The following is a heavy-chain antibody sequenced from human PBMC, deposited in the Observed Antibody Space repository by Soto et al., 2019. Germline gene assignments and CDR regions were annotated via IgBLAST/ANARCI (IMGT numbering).Heavy chain of an antibody. V-gene: IGHV3-53*01. D-gene: IGHD6-19*01. Sequence: GGSLRLSCSVAGFTVSDSMSWVRQAPGKGLECVSFIHSDGSTHYTDSVRGRFTISRDNSKNTLYLQMDRLRVDDTAVYFCARDASGHFDYWGQGTLVTVSS. CDR2: IHSDGST. J-gene: IGHJ4*02. CDR1: GFTVSDS. CDR3: ARDASGHFDY.